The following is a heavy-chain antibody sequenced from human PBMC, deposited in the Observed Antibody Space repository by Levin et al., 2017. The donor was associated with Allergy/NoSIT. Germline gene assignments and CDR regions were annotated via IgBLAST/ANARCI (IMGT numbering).Heavy chain of an antibody. CDR3: ARGGVSTDTYGSFDY. CDR1: GGSITSNSYY. J-gene: IGHJ4*02. V-gene: IGHV4-39*02. D-gene: IGHD3-10*01. Sequence: SETLSLTCTVSGGSITSNSYYWGWIRQPPGKGLEWIGRIFHSGSTYYNPSLKSRVTLSVDKSNNHFSLRLTSVTAADTAVYYCARGGVSTDTYGSFDYWGQGTLVTVSS. CDR2: IFHSGST.